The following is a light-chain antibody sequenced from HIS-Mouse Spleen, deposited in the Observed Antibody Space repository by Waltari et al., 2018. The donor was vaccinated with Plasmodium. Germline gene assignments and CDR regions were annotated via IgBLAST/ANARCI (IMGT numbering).Light chain of an antibody. CDR2: EDS. Sequence: SYELTHPPSVSVSPGQTARITCPGDALPKKYASWYQQKSGQAPVLVIYEDSKRPSGIHERFSGSSSGTMATLTISGAQVEDEADYYCYSTDSSGNHRVFGGGTKLTVL. J-gene: IGLJ3*02. CDR1: ALPKKY. V-gene: IGLV3-10*01. CDR3: YSTDSSGNHRV.